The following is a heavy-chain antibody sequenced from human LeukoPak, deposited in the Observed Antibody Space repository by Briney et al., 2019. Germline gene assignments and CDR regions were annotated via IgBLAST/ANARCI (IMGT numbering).Heavy chain of an antibody. V-gene: IGHV4-39*07. CDR3: AHFQSSGYDSRGWDY. Sequence: PSETLSLTCTVSGGSISSSSYYWGWIRQPPGKGLEWIGSIYYSGSTYYNPSLKSRVTISVDTSKNQFSLKLSSVTAADTAVYYCAHFQSSGYDSRGWDYWGQGTLVTVSS. J-gene: IGHJ4*02. CDR2: IYYSGST. D-gene: IGHD5-12*01. CDR1: GGSISSSSYY.